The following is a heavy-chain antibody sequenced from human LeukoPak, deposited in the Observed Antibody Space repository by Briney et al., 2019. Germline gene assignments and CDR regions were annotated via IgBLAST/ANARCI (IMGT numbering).Heavy chain of an antibody. Sequence: ASVKVSCKASGYTFTSYGISWVRQAPGQGLEWMGWISAYNGNTNYAQKLQGRVTMTTDTSTSTAYMELRSLRSDDTAVCYCARDLVVAVAGTGPYYYYYYMDVWGKGTTVTVSS. D-gene: IGHD6-19*01. V-gene: IGHV1-18*01. CDR2: ISAYNGNT. CDR3: ARDLVVAVAGTGPYYYYYYMDV. J-gene: IGHJ6*03. CDR1: GYTFTSYG.